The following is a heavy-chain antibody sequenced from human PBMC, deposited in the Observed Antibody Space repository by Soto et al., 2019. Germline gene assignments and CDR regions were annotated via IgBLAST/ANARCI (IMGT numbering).Heavy chain of an antibody. CDR1: GFTFSSYA. CDR2: ISYDGSNK. D-gene: IGHD5-18*01. V-gene: IGHV3-30-3*01. J-gene: IGHJ4*02. CDR3: ARSESYSYDY. Sequence: QVQLVESGGGVVQSGRSLRLSCAASGFTFSSYAMHWVRQAPGKGLEWVAVISYDGSNKYYADSVKGRFTISRDNSKNTLYLQMNSLRAEDTAVYYCARSESYSYDYWGQGTLVTVSS.